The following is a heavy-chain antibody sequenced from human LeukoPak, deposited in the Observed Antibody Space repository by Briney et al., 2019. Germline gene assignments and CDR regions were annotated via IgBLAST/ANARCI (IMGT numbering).Heavy chain of an antibody. D-gene: IGHD5-24*01. Sequence: SETLSLTCTVSGYSISSGYYWGWIRQPPGKGLEWIGSIYYSGSTYYNPSLKSRVTISVDTSKNQFSLKLSSVTAADTAVYYCAREGAVEMATTIDYWGQGTLVTVSS. V-gene: IGHV4-38-2*02. CDR1: GYSISSGYY. CDR2: IYYSGST. J-gene: IGHJ4*02. CDR3: AREGAVEMATTIDY.